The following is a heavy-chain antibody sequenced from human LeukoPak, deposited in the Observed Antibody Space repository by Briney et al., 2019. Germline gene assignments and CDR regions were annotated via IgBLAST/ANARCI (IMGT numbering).Heavy chain of an antibody. D-gene: IGHD1-26*01. CDR2: ISYDGSNK. CDR1: GFTFSSYA. Sequence: GGSLRLSCAASGFTFSSYAMHWVRQAPGKGLEWVAVISYDGSNKYYADSVKGRFTVSRDNSKNMLYLQMNSLRAEDTAVYYCARFRMGATDYWGQGTLVTVSS. J-gene: IGHJ4*02. V-gene: IGHV3-30*19. CDR3: ARFRMGATDY.